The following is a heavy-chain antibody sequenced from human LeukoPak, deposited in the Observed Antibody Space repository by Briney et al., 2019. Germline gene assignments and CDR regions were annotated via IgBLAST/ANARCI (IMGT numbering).Heavy chain of an antibody. D-gene: IGHD3-10*01. CDR1: GYSISSGYS. V-gene: IGHV4-38-2*01. CDR3: ASREDYMDV. Sequence: PAETLSLTCDVSGYSISSGYSWGCIRQPPGKGLEWIGSIYHTGTTYYNPSLKSRLTISVDSSKNQFSLKMTSVTAADTAVYYCASREDYMDVWGKGTAVTVSS. CDR2: IYHTGTT. J-gene: IGHJ6*03.